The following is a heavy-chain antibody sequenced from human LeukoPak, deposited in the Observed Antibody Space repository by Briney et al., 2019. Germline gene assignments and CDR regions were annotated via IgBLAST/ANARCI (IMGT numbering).Heavy chain of an antibody. J-gene: IGHJ6*03. CDR2: IYHSGST. Sequence: PSETLSLTCTVSGDSISGSNYFWGWIRQPPGKGLEWIAYIYHSGSTSYNPSLRSRVTISMDTSRNQFSLNVSSVTAADTAIYYCVRGVDFWTGRYYMDVWGKGTTVIVSS. D-gene: IGHD3/OR15-3a*01. CDR3: VRGVDFWTGRYYMDV. CDR1: GDSISGSNYF. V-gene: IGHV4-61*05.